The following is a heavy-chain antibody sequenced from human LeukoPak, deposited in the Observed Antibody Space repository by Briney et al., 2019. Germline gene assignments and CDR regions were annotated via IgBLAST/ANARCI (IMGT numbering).Heavy chain of an antibody. Sequence: ASVKVSCKASGYTFTGYYMHWVRQAPGQGLEWMGWINPNSGGTNYAQKFQGRVTMTGDTSISTAYMELSRLRYDDTAVYYCAREKYSSGSNWFDPWGQGTLVTVSS. V-gene: IGHV1-2*02. CDR1: GYTFTGYY. CDR3: AREKYSSGSNWFDP. CDR2: INPNSGGT. J-gene: IGHJ5*02. D-gene: IGHD3-10*01.